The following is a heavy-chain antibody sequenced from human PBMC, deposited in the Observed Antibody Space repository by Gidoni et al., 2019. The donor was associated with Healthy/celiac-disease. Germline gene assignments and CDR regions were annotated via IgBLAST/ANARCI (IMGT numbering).Heavy chain of an antibody. CDR1: GFTFSSYG. CDR2: ISYDGSNK. CDR3: AKDQGSQTAYYDFWSGYSNFDY. J-gene: IGHJ4*02. D-gene: IGHD3-3*01. Sequence: QVQLVESGGGVVQPRRSLRLFCAASGFTFSSYGMPWVRQAPGKGLAWVAVISYDGSNKYYADSVKGRFTISRDNSKNTLYLQMNSLRAEDTAVYYCAKDQGSQTAYYDFWSGYSNFDYWGQGTLVTVSS. V-gene: IGHV3-30*18.